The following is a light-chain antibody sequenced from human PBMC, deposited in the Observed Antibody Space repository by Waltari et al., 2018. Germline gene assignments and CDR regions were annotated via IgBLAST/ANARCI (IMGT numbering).Light chain of an antibody. J-gene: IGKJ1*01. CDR2: VAS. Sequence: DIQMTQSPPSLSASVGDRVTVTCRASQSISTSLNWYQQKAGKAPNLLIYVASSLQSGVPSRFSGSGSGTDFTLTISSLQPEDFATYYCQQSYITPWTFGQGTQVEI. V-gene: IGKV1-39*01. CDR1: QSISTS. CDR3: QQSYITPWT.